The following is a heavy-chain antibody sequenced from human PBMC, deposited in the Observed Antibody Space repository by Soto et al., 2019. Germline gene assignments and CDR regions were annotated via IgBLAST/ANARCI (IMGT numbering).Heavy chain of an antibody. CDR2: INPNSGGT. V-gene: IGHV1-2*02. Sequence: ASVKVSCKASGYTLSDYYIHWVRQAPGQGLEWMGWINPNSGGTKYAPKFQGGVTMTRDTSITTAYMELSRLRSGDTAVYYCAKEPATAKPEGVDFWGQGTLVTVSS. CDR1: GYTLSDYY. CDR3: AKEPATAKPEGVDF. J-gene: IGHJ4*02. D-gene: IGHD1-1*01.